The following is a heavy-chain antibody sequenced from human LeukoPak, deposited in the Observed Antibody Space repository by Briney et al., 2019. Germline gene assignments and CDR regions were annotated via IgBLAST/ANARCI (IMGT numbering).Heavy chain of an antibody. V-gene: IGHV3-74*01. J-gene: IGHJ5*02. CDR3: AKDGVVAS. CDR2: INTDGSTT. D-gene: IGHD2-21*01. CDR1: GFTFNNCW. Sequence: GGSLRLSCAASGFTFNNCWMHWVRQAPGKGLVWVSRINTDGSTTTYADSVKGRFTISRDNAKNTLYLQMNSLRAEDTAVYYCAKDGVVASWGQGTLVTVSS.